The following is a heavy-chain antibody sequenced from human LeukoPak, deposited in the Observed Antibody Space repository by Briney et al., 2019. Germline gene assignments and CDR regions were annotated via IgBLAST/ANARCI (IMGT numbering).Heavy chain of an antibody. CDR2: IYPGDSDT. V-gene: IGHV5-51*01. J-gene: IGHJ4*02. D-gene: IGHD3-22*01. Sequence: GESLKISFQASGYRFNNYWIGWGRPMPGKGLEWMGTIYPGDSDTRYRPSFQGQVTISADKSISTAYLQWSSLRASDTAIYYCARLGLETYDSRGYYYLDHWAQGTLVTVSS. CDR1: GYRFNNYW. CDR3: ARLGLETYDSRGYYYLDH.